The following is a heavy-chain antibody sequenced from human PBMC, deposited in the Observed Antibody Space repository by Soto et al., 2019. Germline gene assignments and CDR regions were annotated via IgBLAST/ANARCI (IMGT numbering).Heavy chain of an antibody. J-gene: IGHJ2*01. V-gene: IGHV3-30*18. CDR3: AKNIVRGHWYFDL. CDR1: GIAFSGCG. D-gene: IGHD3-10*01. Sequence: QVQLVESGGGVVQPGKSLRLSCAASGIAFSGCGMFWVRQTPSKGLAWVAAISSDGSHKYYADSVKGQFTISRDNSQNTLYVQMNGVTTEDTAVYYCAKNIVRGHWYFDLWGRGTLVTVSS. CDR2: ISSDGSHK.